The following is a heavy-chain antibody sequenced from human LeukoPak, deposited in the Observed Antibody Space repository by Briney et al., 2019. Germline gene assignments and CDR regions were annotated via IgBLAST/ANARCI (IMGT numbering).Heavy chain of an antibody. CDR1: GYTFTSYA. J-gene: IGHJ5*02. V-gene: IGHV1-3*01. D-gene: IGHD1-26*01. CDR2: INAGNGNT. CDR3: ARDFYSGGYYGEWWFDP. Sequence: ASVKVSCKASGYTFTSYAMHWVRQAPGQRLEWMGWINAGNGNTKYSQKFQGRVTITRDTSASTAYMELSSLRSEDTAVYYCARDFYSGGYYGEWWFDPWGQGTLVTVSS.